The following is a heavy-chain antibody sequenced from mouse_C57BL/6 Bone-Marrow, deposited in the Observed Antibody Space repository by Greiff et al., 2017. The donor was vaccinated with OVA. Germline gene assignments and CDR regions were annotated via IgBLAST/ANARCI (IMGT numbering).Heavy chain of an antibody. CDR1: GYSFTDYN. D-gene: IGHD2-5*01. CDR2: INPNYGTT. V-gene: IGHV1-39*01. CDR3: ARQDYYSNYDYYAMDY. J-gene: IGHJ4*01. Sequence: VQLKESGPELVKPGASVKISCKASGYSFTDYNMNWVKQSNGKSLEWIGVINPNYGTTSYNQKFKGKATLTVDQSSSTAYMQLNSLTSEDSAVYYCARQDYYSNYDYYAMDYWGQGTSVTVSS.